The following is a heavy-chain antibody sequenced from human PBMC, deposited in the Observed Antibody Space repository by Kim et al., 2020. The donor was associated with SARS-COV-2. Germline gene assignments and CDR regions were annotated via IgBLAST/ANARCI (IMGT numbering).Heavy chain of an antibody. CDR2: ITSSGSSK. V-gene: IGHV3-11*04. J-gene: IGHJ3*02. CDR3: ARAKNDGFDI. Sequence: GGSLRLSCAASGFTFSDYYMSWVRQAPGKGLEGISYITSSGSSKYYADSVKGRFTISRNNAKNSLYLQMNSLRDEDTAVYYCARAKNDGFDIWGQGTMVT. CDR1: GFTFSDYY.